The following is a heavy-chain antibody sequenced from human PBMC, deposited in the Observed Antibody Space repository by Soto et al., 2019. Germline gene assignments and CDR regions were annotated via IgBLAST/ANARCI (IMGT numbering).Heavy chain of an antibody. CDR3: ARGPESVIAAAGNHLDY. V-gene: IGHV4-34*01. Sequence: SETLSLTCAVYGGSFSGYYWSWIRQPPGKGLEWIGEINHSGSTNYNPSLKSRVTISVDTSKNQFSLKLSSVTAADTAVYYCARGPESVIAAAGNHLDYWGQGTLVTVSS. J-gene: IGHJ4*02. D-gene: IGHD6-13*01. CDR2: INHSGST. CDR1: GGSFSGYY.